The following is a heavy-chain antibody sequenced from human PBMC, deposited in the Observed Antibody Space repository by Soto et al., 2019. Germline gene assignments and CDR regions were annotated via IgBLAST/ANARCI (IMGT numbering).Heavy chain of an antibody. V-gene: IGHV4-39*02. CDR3: AREAVVITLYYFDY. D-gene: IGHD3-22*01. Sequence: PSETLSLTCTVSGGSISSSSYYWGWIRQPPGKGLEWIGSIYYSGSTYYNPSLKSRVTISVDTSKNQFSLKLSSVTAADTAVYYCAREAVVITLYYFDYWGQGTLVTVSS. J-gene: IGHJ4*02. CDR2: IYYSGST. CDR1: GGSISSSSYY.